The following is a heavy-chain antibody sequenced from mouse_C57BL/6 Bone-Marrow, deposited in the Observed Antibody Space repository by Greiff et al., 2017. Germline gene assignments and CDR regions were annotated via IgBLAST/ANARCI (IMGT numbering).Heavy chain of an antibody. Sequence: VQLQQSGPELVKPGASVKISCKASGYTFTDYYMNWVKQSHGKSLEWIGDINPNNGGTSYNQKFKGKATLTVDKSSSTAYMELRSLTSEDSAVYYCARSFITTVVSNFDVWGTGTTVTVSS. CDR2: INPNNGGT. CDR3: ARSFITTVVSNFDV. D-gene: IGHD1-1*01. J-gene: IGHJ1*03. CDR1: GYTFTDYY. V-gene: IGHV1-26*01.